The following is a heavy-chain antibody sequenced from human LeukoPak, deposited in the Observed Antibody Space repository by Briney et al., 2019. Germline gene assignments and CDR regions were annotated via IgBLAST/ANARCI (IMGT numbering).Heavy chain of an antibody. J-gene: IGHJ4*02. CDR3: ARGPPNWGYDY. Sequence: ASVTVSCKASGYTFTSYDFNWVRQAAGQRPEWMGWMSPNSGDTGYAQKFQDRVTMTRNTSISTAYMELSSLRSDDTAVYYCARGPPNWGYDYWGPGTLVTVSS. CDR1: GYTFTSYD. D-gene: IGHD7-27*01. V-gene: IGHV1-8*01. CDR2: MSPNSGDT.